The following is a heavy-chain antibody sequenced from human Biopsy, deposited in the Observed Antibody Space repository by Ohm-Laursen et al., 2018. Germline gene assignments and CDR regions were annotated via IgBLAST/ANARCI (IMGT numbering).Heavy chain of an antibody. CDR3: ARDIMNRIAGLVARSDVFDV. CDR1: GYAVNDYF. V-gene: IGHV1-2*02. CDR2: ISPNSGGT. Sequence: SVKVSCKGSGYAVNDYFLHWLRQAPGQGPEWMGWISPNSGGTNYAQKFQGRVTMTTDTSTSTVHLELRRLISDDTAVYYCARDIMNRIAGLVARSDVFDVWGQGTLVTVSS. J-gene: IGHJ3*01. D-gene: IGHD3-16*01.